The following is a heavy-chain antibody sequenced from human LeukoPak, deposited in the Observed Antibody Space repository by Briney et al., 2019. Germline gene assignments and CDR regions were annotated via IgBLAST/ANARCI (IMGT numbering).Heavy chain of an antibody. CDR1: GYTFTSYG. J-gene: IGHJ4*02. D-gene: IGHD6-6*01. Sequence: ASVKVSCKASGYTFTSYGISWVRQAPGQGLEWMGWISAYNGNTNYAQKLQGRVTMTTDTSTSTAYMELRSLRSDDTAVYYCARDFFDSSSSLFFDYWGQGTLVTASS. CDR2: ISAYNGNT. V-gene: IGHV1-18*01. CDR3: ARDFFDSSSSLFFDY.